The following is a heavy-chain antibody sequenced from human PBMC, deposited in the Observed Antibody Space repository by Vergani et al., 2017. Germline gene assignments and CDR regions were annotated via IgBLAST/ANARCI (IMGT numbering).Heavy chain of an antibody. V-gene: IGHV3-30*02. Sequence: LQLVESGGGVVQPGGSLRLSCAASGFSFSTYGMHWVRQAPGRGLEWVAFLRYDGSNEYYGDAVKGRFIISRDNSKNMLSLEMHSLRPEDTAVYYCANSYCSSLSCYAFYGMEVWGQGTTVTVSS. CDR3: ANSYCSSLSCYAFYGMEV. J-gene: IGHJ6*02. CDR1: GFSFSTYG. CDR2: LRYDGSNE. D-gene: IGHD2-2*01.